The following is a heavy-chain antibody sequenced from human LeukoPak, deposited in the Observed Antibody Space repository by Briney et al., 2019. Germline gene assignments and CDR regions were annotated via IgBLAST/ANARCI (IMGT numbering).Heavy chain of an antibody. CDR2: IYYTGST. D-gene: IGHD5-18*01. CDR3: ARHDYSHGQATLDN. V-gene: IGHV4-61*08. Sequence: SETLSLTCTVSGGSISSGGYYWSWIRQPPGKGLEWIGYIYYTGSTNYNPSLKSRVTTSVDTSKNQFSLKLDSVTAADTAVYYCARHDYSHGQATLDNWGQGTLVSVSS. CDR1: GGSISSGGYY. J-gene: IGHJ4*02.